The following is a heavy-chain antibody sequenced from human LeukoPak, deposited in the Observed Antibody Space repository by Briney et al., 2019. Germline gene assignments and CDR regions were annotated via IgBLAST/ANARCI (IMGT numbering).Heavy chain of an antibody. CDR3: ARRYYASGSADH. D-gene: IGHD3-10*01. J-gene: IGHJ4*02. Sequence: GESLKISCKGSGYSFTSYWISWVRQMPGKGLEWMGRIDPSDSYTNYSPSFQGHVTISVDKSISTAYLQWSSLEASDTAMYYCARRYYASGSADHWGQGTLVTVSS. CDR1: GYSFTSYW. V-gene: IGHV5-10-1*01. CDR2: IDPSDSYT.